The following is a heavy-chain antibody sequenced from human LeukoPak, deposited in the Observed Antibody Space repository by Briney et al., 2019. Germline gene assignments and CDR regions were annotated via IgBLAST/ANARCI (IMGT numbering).Heavy chain of an antibody. V-gene: IGHV3-74*01. Sequence: PGGSLRLSCAASGFSFSSYWMHWVRQAPGKGLVWVSHINNDGNTPNYADSVKGRFTISRDNAKNTVYLQMNSLRAEDTAVYYCAIIYGDYRRFDYWGQGTLVTVSS. CDR1: GFSFSSYW. CDR2: INNDGNTP. J-gene: IGHJ4*02. D-gene: IGHD4-17*01. CDR3: AIIYGDYRRFDY.